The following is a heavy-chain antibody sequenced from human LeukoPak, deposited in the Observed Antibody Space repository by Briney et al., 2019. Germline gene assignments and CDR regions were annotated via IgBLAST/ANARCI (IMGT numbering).Heavy chain of an antibody. J-gene: IGHJ4*02. V-gene: IGHV3-23*01. CDR1: GFIFSNYA. Sequence: GGSLRLSCAASGFIFSNYAMSWVRQAPGKGLDWVSTISGSGVSTYCVDSVKGRFTISRDNSKNTLYLQMNSLRAEDTAVYYCAREALPYSSSCYFDYWGQGTLVTVSS. D-gene: IGHD6-13*01. CDR2: ISGSGVST. CDR3: AREALPYSSSCYFDY.